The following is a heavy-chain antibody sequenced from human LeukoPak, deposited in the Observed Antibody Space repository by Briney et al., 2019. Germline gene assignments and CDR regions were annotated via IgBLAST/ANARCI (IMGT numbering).Heavy chain of an antibody. D-gene: IGHD6-6*01. CDR1: GFTFSSYS. CDR2: ISSSSSTI. V-gene: IGHV3-48*01. J-gene: IGHJ6*03. CDR3: ARDRHVPGLYYYYMDV. Sequence: GGSLRLSCAASGFTFSSYSMNWVRQAPGKGLEWVSYISSSSSTIYYADSVEGRFTISRDNDKNSLYLQMNSLRPEDTAVYFCARDRHVPGLYYYYMDVWGKGTTVTVSS.